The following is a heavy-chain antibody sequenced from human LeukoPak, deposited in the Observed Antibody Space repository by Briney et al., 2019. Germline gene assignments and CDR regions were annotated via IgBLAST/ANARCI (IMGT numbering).Heavy chain of an antibody. Sequence: GGSLRLSCAASGFTFSSYAMNWVRQAPGKGLEWVSACGTSGDTYYADSVRGRFTITRDNAKNTVYLQMSSLRAEDTAVYYCAQKTPGTHPFDYWGQGTLVTVSS. CDR1: GFTFSSYA. CDR2: CGTSGDT. D-gene: IGHD6-13*01. CDR3: AQKTPGTHPFDY. J-gene: IGHJ4*02. V-gene: IGHV3-23*01.